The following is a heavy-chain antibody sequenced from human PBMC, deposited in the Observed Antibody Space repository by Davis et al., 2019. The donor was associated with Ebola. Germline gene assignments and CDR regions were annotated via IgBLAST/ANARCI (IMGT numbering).Heavy chain of an antibody. D-gene: IGHD3-10*01. CDR3: ARDVGLLSRGDI. CDR2: IYHSGST. CDR1: GGSISSSNW. Sequence: SETLSLTCAVSGGSISSSNWWSWVRQPPGKGLEWIGEIYHSGSTNYNPSLKSRVTISVDKSKNQFSLKLNSVTAADTAVYYCARDVGLLSRGDIWGQGTMVTVSS. J-gene: IGHJ3*02. V-gene: IGHV4-4*02.